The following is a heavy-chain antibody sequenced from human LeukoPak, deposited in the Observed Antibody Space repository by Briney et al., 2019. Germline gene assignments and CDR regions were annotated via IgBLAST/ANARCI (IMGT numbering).Heavy chain of an antibody. CDR1: GGSISTYN. V-gene: IGHV4-4*07. CDR3: ARGYCSGVSCYWVDF. J-gene: IGHJ4*02. CDR2: IHASGST. Sequence: SETLSLTCTVSGGSISTYNWSWIRQPAGKGLEWIGRIHASGSTNYNPSLKSRVTMSVDTSKNQFSLSLNSMTAADTAVYYCARGYCSGVSCYWVDFWGQGTLVTVSS. D-gene: IGHD2-15*01.